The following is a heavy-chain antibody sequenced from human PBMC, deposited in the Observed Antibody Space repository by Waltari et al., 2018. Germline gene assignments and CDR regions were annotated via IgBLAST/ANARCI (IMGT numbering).Heavy chain of an antibody. CDR2: IIPILGIA. Sequence: QVQLVQSGAEVKKPGSSVKVSCKASGGTFSSYAISWVRQAPGPGLEWMGGIIPILGIANYAQKFQGRVTITADKSTSTAYMELSSLRSEDTAVYYCATSKTYYYDSSGYYRWFDPWGQGTLVTVSS. CDR1: GGTFSSYA. D-gene: IGHD3-22*01. CDR3: ATSKTYYYDSSGYYRWFDP. V-gene: IGHV1-69*10. J-gene: IGHJ5*02.